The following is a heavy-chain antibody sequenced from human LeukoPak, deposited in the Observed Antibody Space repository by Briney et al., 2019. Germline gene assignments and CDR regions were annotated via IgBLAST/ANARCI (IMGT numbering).Heavy chain of an antibody. V-gene: IGHV4-39*02. CDR3: ARDGKSRGYCSGGSCYSSKDV. J-gene: IGHJ4*02. D-gene: IGHD2-15*01. CDR2: IYYSGST. Sequence: SETLSLTCTVSGGSISSSSYSWGWIRQPPGKGLEWIGTIYYSGSTFYNASLKSRVTISGDTSKNQFSLKLNSVTAADTAVYYCARDGKSRGYCSGGSCYSSKDVWGQGTLVTVSS. CDR1: GGSISSSSYS.